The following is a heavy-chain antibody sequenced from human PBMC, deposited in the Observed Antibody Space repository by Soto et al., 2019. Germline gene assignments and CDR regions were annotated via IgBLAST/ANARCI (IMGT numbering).Heavy chain of an antibody. J-gene: IGHJ4*02. D-gene: IGHD1-26*01. V-gene: IGHV4-31*03. CDR1: GGSISSGGYY. CDR3: ARVYSGSYSDY. CDR2: IYYSGSS. Sequence: SETLSLTCTVSGGSISSGGYYWSWIRQHPGKGLEWIGSIYYSGSSYYSPSLKSRVTISVDTSKNQFSLKLSSVTAADTAVYYCARVYSGSYSDYWGQGTLVTVSS.